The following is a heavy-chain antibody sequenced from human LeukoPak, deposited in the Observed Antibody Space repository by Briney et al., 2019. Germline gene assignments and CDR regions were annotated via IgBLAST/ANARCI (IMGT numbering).Heavy chain of an antibody. D-gene: IGHD6-19*01. CDR1: GFTFSRYW. V-gene: IGHV3-7*01. Sequence: GGSLRLSCAASGFTFSRYWMSWVRQAPGKGLEWVANIKKDGSEKYYVDSVKGRFTISRDNSKNTLYLQMNSLTAEDTGVYYCAKGRSVAATSSFYMDVWGKGTTVAISS. J-gene: IGHJ6*03. CDR3: AKGRSVAATSSFYMDV. CDR2: IKKDGSEK.